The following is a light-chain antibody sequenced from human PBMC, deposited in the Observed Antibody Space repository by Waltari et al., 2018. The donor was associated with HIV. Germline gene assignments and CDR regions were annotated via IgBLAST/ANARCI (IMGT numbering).Light chain of an antibody. CDR1: SSDIGGYNS. CDR3: SSFTISNSLL. V-gene: IGLV2-14*03. Sequence: QSALTQPASVSGSPGQSITLSCTGSSSDIGGYNSVSWYQQHPGKAPKLIISEVNNRPSGVSHRFSGSKSANTASLTISELQTWDEANYYCSSFTISNSLLFGGGTRLTVL. J-gene: IGLJ2*01. CDR2: EVN.